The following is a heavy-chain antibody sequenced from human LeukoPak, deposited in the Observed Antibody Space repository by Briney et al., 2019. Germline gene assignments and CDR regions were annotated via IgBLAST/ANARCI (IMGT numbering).Heavy chain of an antibody. CDR3: ARDTAAGDY. CDR1: GFTFSSYS. Sequence: GGSLRLSCAASGFTFSSYSMNWVRQAPGKGLEWVSYISSSSSTIYYADSVKGRFTISRDNAKNSLYLQMNSLRAEDTAVYYCARDTAAGDYWGQGTLVTVSS. V-gene: IGHV3-48*01. J-gene: IGHJ4*02. CDR2: ISSSSSTI. D-gene: IGHD6-13*01.